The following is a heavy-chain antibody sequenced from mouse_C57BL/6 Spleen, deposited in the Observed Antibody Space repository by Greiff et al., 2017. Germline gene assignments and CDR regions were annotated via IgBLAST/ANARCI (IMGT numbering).Heavy chain of an antibody. Sequence: VKLVESGPELVKPGASVKISCKASGYAFSSSWMNWVKQRPGKGLEWIGRIYPGDGDTNYNGKFKGKATLTADKSSSTAYMQLSSLTSEDSAVYFCARYYGTAMDYWGQGTSVTVSS. V-gene: IGHV1-82*01. CDR3: ARYYGTAMDY. CDR1: GYAFSSSW. D-gene: IGHD1-1*01. J-gene: IGHJ4*01. CDR2: IYPGDGDT.